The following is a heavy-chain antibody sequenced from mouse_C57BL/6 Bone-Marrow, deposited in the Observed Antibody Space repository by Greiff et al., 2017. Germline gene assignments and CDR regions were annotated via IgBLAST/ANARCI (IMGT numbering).Heavy chain of an antibody. Sequence: VQLKESGGGLVKPGGSLKLSCAASGFTFSSYTMSWVRQTPEKRLEWVATISGGGGNTYYPDSVKGRFTISRDNAKNTLYLQMSSLRSEDTALYYCARRGLLRYTFDVWGTGTTVTVSS. CDR2: ISGGGGNT. V-gene: IGHV5-9*01. J-gene: IGHJ1*03. CDR1: GFTFSSYT. CDR3: ARRGLLRYTFDV. D-gene: IGHD1-1*01.